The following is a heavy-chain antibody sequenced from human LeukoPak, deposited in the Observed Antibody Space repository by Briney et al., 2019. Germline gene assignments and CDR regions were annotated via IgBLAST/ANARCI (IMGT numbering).Heavy chain of an antibody. Sequence: GASVTVSCKASGYTFTSYWIGWVRQMPGKGLEWMGIIYPGDSDTRYSPSFQGQVTISADKSISTAYLQWSSLKASDTAMYYCARLLVYWNDGGSWFDPWGQGTLVTVSS. CDR3: ARLLVYWNDGGSWFDP. D-gene: IGHD1-1*01. CDR1: GYTFTSYW. J-gene: IGHJ5*02. V-gene: IGHV5-51*01. CDR2: IYPGDSDT.